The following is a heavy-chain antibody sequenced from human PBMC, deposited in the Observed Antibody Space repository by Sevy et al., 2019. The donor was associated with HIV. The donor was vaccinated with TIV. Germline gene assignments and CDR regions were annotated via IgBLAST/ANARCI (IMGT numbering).Heavy chain of an antibody. D-gene: IGHD6-6*01. Sequence: GGSLRLPCAASGFTFSSYSMNWVRQAPGKGLEWVSSISSSSSYIYYADSVKGRFTISRDNAKNSLYLQMNSLRAEDTAVYYCASYAAGDLARPYYMDVWGKGTTVTVSS. J-gene: IGHJ6*03. CDR1: GFTFSSYS. V-gene: IGHV3-21*01. CDR2: ISSSSSYI. CDR3: ASYAAGDLARPYYMDV.